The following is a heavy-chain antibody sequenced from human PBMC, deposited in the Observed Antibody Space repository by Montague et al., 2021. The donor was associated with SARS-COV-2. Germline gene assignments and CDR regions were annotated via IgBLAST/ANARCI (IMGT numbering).Heavy chain of an antibody. CDR2: INYSGGT. V-gene: IGHV4-59*11. J-gene: IGHJ5*02. CDR1: GGSISSHY. CDR3: ARATSVRGAVNWFDP. D-gene: IGHD3-10*01. Sequence: SETLSPTCAVSGGSISSHYWSFIRQPPGKGLEWIAYINYSGGTNYKPSLKSRVTISVDTSKNHFSLQLRSVTPADTAVYFCARATSVRGAVNWFDPWGQGTLVTVSS.